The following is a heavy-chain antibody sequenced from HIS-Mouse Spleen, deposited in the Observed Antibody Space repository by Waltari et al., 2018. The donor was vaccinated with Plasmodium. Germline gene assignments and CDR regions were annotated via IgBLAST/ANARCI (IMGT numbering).Heavy chain of an antibody. D-gene: IGHD1-7*01. Sequence: QLQLQESGPGLVKPSETLSLTCTVSGGSISSSSYYWGWIRQPPGKGLEWIGSIYYIGGTYYNPSLKSRVTISVDTSKNQFSLKLSSVTAADTAVYYCARDRITGTSYFDYWGQGTLVTVSS. CDR1: GGSISSSSYY. CDR2: IYYIGGT. J-gene: IGHJ4*02. CDR3: ARDRITGTSYFDY. V-gene: IGHV4-39*07.